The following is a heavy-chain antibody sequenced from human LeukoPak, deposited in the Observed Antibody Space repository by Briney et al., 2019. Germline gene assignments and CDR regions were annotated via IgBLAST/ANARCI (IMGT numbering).Heavy chain of an antibody. CDR2: TSGSGDST. D-gene: IGHD5-12*01. CDR1: GFTFSTYV. V-gene: IGHV3-23*01. Sequence: GGSLRLSCAASGFTFSTYVMSWVRQAPGKGLEWVSATSGSGDSTFYADSVKGRFTISRDSSKNTLFLQMNSLRAEDTAVYYCAKDREGLSSGYDLKYFDYWGQGTLVTVSS. J-gene: IGHJ4*02. CDR3: AKDREGLSSGYDLKYFDY.